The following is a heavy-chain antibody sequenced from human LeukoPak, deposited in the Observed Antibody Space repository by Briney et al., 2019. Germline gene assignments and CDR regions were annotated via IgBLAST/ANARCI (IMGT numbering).Heavy chain of an antibody. CDR2: MYYSGST. V-gene: IGHV4-39*07. J-gene: IGHJ4*02. D-gene: IGHD6-19*01. CDR1: GGSISSYY. Sequence: SENLSLTCTVSGGSISSYYWGWIRQPPGKGLEWIGSMYYSGSTYYNPSLKSRVTISINTSKNQFSLKLSSVTAADTAVYYCARAGGSGLIDYWGQGTLVTVSS. CDR3: ARAGGSGLIDY.